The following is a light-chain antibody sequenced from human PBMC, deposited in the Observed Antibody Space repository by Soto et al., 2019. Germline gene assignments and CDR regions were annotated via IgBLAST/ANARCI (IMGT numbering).Light chain of an antibody. CDR2: EVS. J-gene: IGLJ1*01. CDR1: SSDIGAYNY. V-gene: IGLV2-14*01. CDR3: FSFTTDWTHV. Sequence: QSVLTQPASVSGSPGQSITISCTGSSSDIGAYNYVSWFQQYPGKAPKLIISEVSNRPSGVSNRFSGSKSGTAASLTISGLQTEDEADYFCFSFTTDWTHVFGTGTKPPS.